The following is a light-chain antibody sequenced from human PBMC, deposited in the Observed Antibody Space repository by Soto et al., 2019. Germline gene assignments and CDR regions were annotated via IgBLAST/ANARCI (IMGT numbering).Light chain of an antibody. CDR1: SSDVGSYNL. Sequence: QYALTQPASVSGSPGQSITISCTGTSSDVGSYNLVSWYQQHPGKAPKLMIYEVSKRPSGVSNRFSGSKSGNTASLTISGLQAEDEADYYCCSYAGSSSYVFGSWTKVTVL. V-gene: IGLV2-23*02. J-gene: IGLJ1*01. CDR3: CSYAGSSSYV. CDR2: EVS.